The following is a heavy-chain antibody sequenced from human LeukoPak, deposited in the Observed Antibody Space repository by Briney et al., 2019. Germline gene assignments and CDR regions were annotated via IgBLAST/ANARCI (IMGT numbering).Heavy chain of an antibody. J-gene: IGHJ6*03. V-gene: IGHV4-34*01. D-gene: IGHD2-15*01. CDR2: INRSGST. CDR1: GGTFSGYY. CDR3: ARGQRYCSGGSCYLRYYYYYMDV. Sequence: SESLSLTCAAYGGTFSGYYMSWIRQPPGKGLEWIGEINRSGSTNYNPSLKSRVTISVDTSKNQFSLKLSSMTAADTAVYYCARGQRYCSGGSCYLRYYYYYMDVWGKGTTVTVSS.